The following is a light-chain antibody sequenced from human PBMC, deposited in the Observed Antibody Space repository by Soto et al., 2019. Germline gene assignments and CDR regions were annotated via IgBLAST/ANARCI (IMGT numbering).Light chain of an antibody. V-gene: IGKV3-20*01. Sequence: VMTQSPLSLPVTLGQPATLSCRASQSISSSYLAWYQQKPGQAPRLLIYGASTRATGVPDRFSGGGSGTDFTLTINRLEAEDFAVYYCQYYGGSPPVAFGGGTKVDIK. CDR3: QYYGGSPPVA. CDR1: QSISSSY. CDR2: GAS. J-gene: IGKJ4*01.